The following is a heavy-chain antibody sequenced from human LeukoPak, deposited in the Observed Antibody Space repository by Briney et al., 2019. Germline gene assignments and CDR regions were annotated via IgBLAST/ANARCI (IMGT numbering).Heavy chain of an antibody. V-gene: IGHV4-34*01. Sequence: PGGSLRLSCAASGFTFSNAWMSWIRQPPGKGLEWIGEINHSGSTNYNPSLKSRVTISVDTSKNRFSLKLSSVTAADTAVYYCARLTLPGAYYYYGMDVWGQGTTVTVSS. D-gene: IGHD2-8*02. CDR2: INHSGST. CDR1: GFTFSNAW. CDR3: ARLTLPGAYYYYGMDV. J-gene: IGHJ6*02.